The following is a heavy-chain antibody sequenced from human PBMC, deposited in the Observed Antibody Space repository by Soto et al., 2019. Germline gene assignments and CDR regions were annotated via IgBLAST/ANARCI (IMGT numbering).Heavy chain of an antibody. Sequence: AGSLRLSCAASGFTFSSYGMHWVRQAPGKGLEWVAVIWYDGSNKYYADSVKGRFTISRDNSKNTLYLQMNSLRAEDTAVYYCARGGYSSSWYHGDGMDVWGQGTTVNVSS. CDR2: IWYDGSNK. CDR3: ARGGYSSSWYHGDGMDV. V-gene: IGHV3-33*01. J-gene: IGHJ6*02. D-gene: IGHD6-13*01. CDR1: GFTFSSYG.